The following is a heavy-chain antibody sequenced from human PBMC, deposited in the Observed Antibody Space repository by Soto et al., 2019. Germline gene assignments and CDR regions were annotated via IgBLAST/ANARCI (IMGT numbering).Heavy chain of an antibody. J-gene: IGHJ3*01. V-gene: IGHV3-53*01. CDR1: GLTVSGKKY. D-gene: IGHD1-1*01. CDR3: ASWHEREHAYDV. CDR2: LYDVDGS. Sequence: GGSLRLSCAAFGLTVSGKKYVAWVRQAPGKGLEWVSALYDVDGSFYADSVKGRFTTSSDSSKTTVYLQLNGLRPDDTAVYYCASWHEREHAYDVWGQGTTVTVSS.